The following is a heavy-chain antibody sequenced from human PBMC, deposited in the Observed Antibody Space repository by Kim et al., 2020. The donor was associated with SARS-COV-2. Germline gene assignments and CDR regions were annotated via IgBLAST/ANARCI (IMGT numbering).Heavy chain of an antibody. CDR3: ARGPNYDFWSGYYTGYYYGMDV. CDR1: GYTFTSYG. V-gene: IGHV1-18*01. D-gene: IGHD3-3*01. J-gene: IGHJ6*02. Sequence: ASVKVSCKASGYTFTSYGISWVRQAPGQGLEWMGWISAYNGNTNYAQKLQGRVTMTTDTSTSTAYMELRSLRSDDTAVYYCARGPNYDFWSGYYTGYYYGMDVWGQGTTVTVSS. CDR2: ISAYNGNT.